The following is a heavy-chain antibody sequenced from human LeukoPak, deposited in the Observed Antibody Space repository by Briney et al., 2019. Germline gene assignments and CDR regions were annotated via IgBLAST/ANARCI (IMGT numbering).Heavy chain of an antibody. Sequence: SETLSLTCTVSGGSISSSSYYWGWIRQPPGKGPEWIGSIYYSGSTYYNPSLKSRVTISVDTSKNQFSLKLSSVTAADTAVYYCARSGYYDFWSGYYTYNWFDPWGQGTLVTVSS. CDR2: IYYSGST. CDR3: ARSGYYDFWSGYYTYNWFDP. J-gene: IGHJ5*02. D-gene: IGHD3-3*01. CDR1: GGSISSSSYY. V-gene: IGHV4-39*07.